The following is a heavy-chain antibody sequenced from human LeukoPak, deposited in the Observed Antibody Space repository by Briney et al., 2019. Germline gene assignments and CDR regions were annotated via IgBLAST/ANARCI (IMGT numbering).Heavy chain of an antibody. CDR2: LSNIGGST. CDR1: GFTFSSYA. D-gene: IGHD3-22*01. Sequence: PGGSLRLSCAASGFTFSSYAMSWVRQAPGKGLEWVSALSNIGGSTYYADSVKGRFTISRDNSKSTLYLQMNRLTAEDTPVYYCAKGRTAGGYFDYWGQGTLVTVSS. J-gene: IGHJ4*02. CDR3: AKGRTAGGYFDY. V-gene: IGHV3-23*01.